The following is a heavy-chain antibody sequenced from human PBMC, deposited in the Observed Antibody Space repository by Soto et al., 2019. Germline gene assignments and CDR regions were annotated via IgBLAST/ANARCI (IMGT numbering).Heavy chain of an antibody. Sequence: ASVKVSCKASGGTFSSYAISWVRQAPGQGLEWMGGIIPIFGTANYAQKLQGRVTITADKSTSTAYMELSSLRSEDTAVYYCARANYDFPINWYAHWNQGTLVPVSS. CDR3: ARANYDFPINWYAH. CDR1: GGTFSSYA. D-gene: IGHD3-3*01. J-gene: IGHJ5*02. CDR2: IIPIFGTA. V-gene: IGHV1-69*06.